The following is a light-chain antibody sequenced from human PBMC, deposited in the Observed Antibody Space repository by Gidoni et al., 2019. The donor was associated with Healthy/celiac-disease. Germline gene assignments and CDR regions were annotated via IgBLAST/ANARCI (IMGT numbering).Light chain of an antibody. CDR3: HQSYSTPLT. CDR1: QSISRY. Sequence: QMTQSPSSLSASVGDRVTITCRASQSISRYFNWYQQKPGKAPMLLIYAASSVQSGVPSRFSGSGSVTDFTLSISSLQPEDFATYSCHQSYSTPLTFGGGTKVEIK. J-gene: IGKJ4*01. V-gene: IGKV1-39*01. CDR2: AAS.